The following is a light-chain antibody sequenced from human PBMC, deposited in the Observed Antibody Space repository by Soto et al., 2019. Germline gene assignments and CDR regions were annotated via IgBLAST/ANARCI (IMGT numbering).Light chain of an antibody. CDR2: GAS. V-gene: IGKV3-20*01. J-gene: IGKJ1*01. CDR3: QQYGSSPVT. Sequence: EIVLTQSPGTLSLSPGERATLSCRASQSVSSSYLAWYQQKPGQAPRLLIHGASSRATGIPDRFSGSGSGTDFTLTISRLEPEDFAVYYCQQYGSSPVTFGQGNKVEIK. CDR1: QSVSSSY.